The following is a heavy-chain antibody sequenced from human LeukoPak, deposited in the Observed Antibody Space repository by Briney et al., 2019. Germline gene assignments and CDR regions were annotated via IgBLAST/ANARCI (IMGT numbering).Heavy chain of an antibody. CDR2: IYHSGST. CDR1: GGSFSGYF. J-gene: IGHJ2*01. CDR3: ARRIGYSSGWPHWYFDV. D-gene: IGHD6-19*01. V-gene: IGHV4-34*01. Sequence: SETLSLTCAVYGGSFSGYFWSWVRQPPGKGLEWIGEIYHSGSTNYNPSLKSRVTISVDTSKNQFPLKLGSVTAADTAVYYCARRIGYSSGWPHWYFDVWGRGTLVTVSS.